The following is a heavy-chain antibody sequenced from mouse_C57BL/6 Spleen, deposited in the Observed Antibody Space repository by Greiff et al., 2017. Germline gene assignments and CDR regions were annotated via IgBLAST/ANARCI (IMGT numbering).Heavy chain of an antibody. V-gene: IGHV5-4*03. D-gene: IGHD1-1*01. Sequence: DVKLVESGGGLVKPGGSLKLSCAASGFTFSSYAMTWVRQTPEKRLAWVATISDGGSYTYYPDNVKGRFTISRDNAKNNLYLQMSQRKSEDTAMYYCTRAIATVAYFDNWGQGTTLSDSS. CDR2: ISDGGSYT. J-gene: IGHJ2*01. CDR3: TRAIATVAYFDN. CDR1: GFTFSSYA.